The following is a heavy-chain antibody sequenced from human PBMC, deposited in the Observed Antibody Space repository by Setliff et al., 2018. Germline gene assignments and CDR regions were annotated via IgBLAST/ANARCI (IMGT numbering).Heavy chain of an antibody. V-gene: IGHV3-23*03. CDR1: GFTFSIYA. D-gene: IGHD6-13*01. CDR3: ARIDAKIFAATGPFDP. Sequence: GGSLRLSCAASGFTFSIYAMTWVRQAPGKGLEWVSVIYSGDARTYYADSVKGRFTISRDNSKNSLYLQMNSLRDEDTAIYYCARIDAKIFAATGPFDPRGQGTLVTVSS. CDR2: IYSGDART. J-gene: IGHJ5*02.